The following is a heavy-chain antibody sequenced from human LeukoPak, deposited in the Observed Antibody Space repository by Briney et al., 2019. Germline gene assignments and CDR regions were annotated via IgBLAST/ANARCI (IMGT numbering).Heavy chain of an antibody. V-gene: IGHV3-30*18. D-gene: IGHD3-9*01. J-gene: IGHJ4*02. Sequence: GRSLRLSCAASGFTFSSYGMHWVRQAPGKGLEWVAVISYDGRITYYADSVKGRFTISRDNSKNTQYLQMNSLRAEDTAVYYCAKSYDILTGYTGVDYWGQGTLVTVSP. CDR3: AKSYDILTGYTGVDY. CDR1: GFTFSSYG. CDR2: ISYDGRIT.